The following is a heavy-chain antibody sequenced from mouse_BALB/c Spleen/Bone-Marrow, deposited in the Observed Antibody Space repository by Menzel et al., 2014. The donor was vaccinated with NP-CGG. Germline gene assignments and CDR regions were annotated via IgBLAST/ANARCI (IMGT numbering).Heavy chain of an antibody. D-gene: IGHD1-1*01. CDR3: AAYYYASSYGFAY. Sequence: VQLKQSGAELVKPGASVKLSCTASGFNIKDTYMHWVKQRPEQGLEWIGRIDPASGNTKFDPKFQGKATIASDTSSNTAYLQLSSLTSEDTAVYYCAAYYYASSYGFAYWGQGTLVTVSA. J-gene: IGHJ3*01. CDR1: GFNIKDTY. V-gene: IGHV14-3*02. CDR2: IDPASGNT.